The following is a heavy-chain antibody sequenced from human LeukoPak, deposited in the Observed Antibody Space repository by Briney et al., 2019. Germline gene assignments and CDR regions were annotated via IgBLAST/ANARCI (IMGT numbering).Heavy chain of an antibody. Sequence: PSETLSLTCAVSGYSISNGYYWVWIRQPPGKGLEWIGSIYHSGSTYYNPSLKSRVTISVDTSKNQFSLKLSSVTAADTAVYYCARHLTDGDYYFDYWGQGTLVTVSS. V-gene: IGHV4-38-2*01. CDR2: IYHSGST. CDR3: ARHLTDGDYYFDY. CDR1: GYSISNGYY. D-gene: IGHD4-17*01. J-gene: IGHJ4*02.